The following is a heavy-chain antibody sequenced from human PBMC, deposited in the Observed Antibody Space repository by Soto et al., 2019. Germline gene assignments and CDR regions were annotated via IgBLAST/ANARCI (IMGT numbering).Heavy chain of an antibody. D-gene: IGHD2-8*01. CDR1: GYTFINYD. V-gene: IGHV1-8*01. J-gene: IGHJ5*02. CDR2: MNPDSGNT. Sequence: QVQLVQSGAEVKKPGASVKVSCKASGYTFINYDINWVRQAPGQGLEWVGWMNPDSGNTGYAQNFQGRVTMTGNTSISSVYMELSSLTSKDTAVYYCARRRGSNGWFDLWGQGTLVTVSS. CDR3: ARRRGSNGWFDL.